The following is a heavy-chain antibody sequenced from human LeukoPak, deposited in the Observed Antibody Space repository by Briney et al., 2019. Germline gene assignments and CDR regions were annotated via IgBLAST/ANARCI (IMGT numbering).Heavy chain of an antibody. CDR1: GYTFTGYY. CDR2: INPNSGGT. D-gene: IGHD3-9*01. Sequence: ASVKVSCKASGYTFTGYYMHWVRQAPGQGLEWMGRINPNSGGTNYAQKFQGRVTMTRDTSISTAYMELSRLRSDDTAVHYCARDAGYDIWYNYWGQGTLVTVSS. J-gene: IGHJ4*02. V-gene: IGHV1-2*06. CDR3: ARDAGYDIWYNY.